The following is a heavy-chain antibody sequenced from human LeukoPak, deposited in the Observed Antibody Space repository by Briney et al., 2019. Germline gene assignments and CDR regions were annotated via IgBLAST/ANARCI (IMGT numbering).Heavy chain of an antibody. Sequence: SETLSLTCAVSGGSISSSNWWSWVRQPPGKGLEWIGEIYHSGSTNYNPSLKSRVTISVDKSKNQFSLKLSSVTAADTAVYYCARRGGYYGSGSSDYWGQGTLVTVSS. V-gene: IGHV4-4*02. CDR1: GGSISSSNW. CDR2: IYHSGST. CDR3: ARRGGYYGSGSSDY. J-gene: IGHJ4*02. D-gene: IGHD3-10*01.